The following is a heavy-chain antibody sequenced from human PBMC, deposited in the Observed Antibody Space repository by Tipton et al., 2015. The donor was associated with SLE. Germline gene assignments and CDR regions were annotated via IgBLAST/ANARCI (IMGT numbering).Heavy chain of an antibody. D-gene: IGHD3-9*01. V-gene: IGHV3-53*05. J-gene: IGHJ6*02. CDR1: GFNFSYNY. CDR2: IYSDGST. Sequence: SLRLSCAASGFNFSYNYMSWVRQAPGKGLEWVSIIYSDGSTYYGDSVKGRFTISRDNAKNSLFLQMNSLRAEDTAVYYCARAALRYFDWLPTYYYGMDVWGQGTTVTVSS. CDR3: ARAALRYFDWLPTYYYGMDV.